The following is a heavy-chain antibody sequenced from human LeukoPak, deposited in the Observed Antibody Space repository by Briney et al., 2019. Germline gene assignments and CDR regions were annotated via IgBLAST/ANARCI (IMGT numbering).Heavy chain of an antibody. V-gene: IGHV3-7*04. CDR2: IKQDGSKK. D-gene: IGHD5-24*01. CDR3: TRVGYIDEGIDY. J-gene: IGHJ4*02. CDR1: GFTFSRHW. Sequence: PGGSLRLSCAASGFTFSRHWMAWVRQAPGKGLEWVANIKQDGSKKSYVDSVKGRFTISRDNAKNSLYLQMNSLRAEDTVIYYCTRVGYIDEGIDYWGQGTLVTVSS.